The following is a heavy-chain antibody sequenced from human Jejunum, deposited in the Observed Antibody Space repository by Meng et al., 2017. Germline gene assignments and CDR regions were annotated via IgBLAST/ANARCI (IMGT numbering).Heavy chain of an antibody. J-gene: IGHJ4*02. CDR2: INIKNGLN. Sequence: QVLLVQLGTGVKQPGASVKLSCNASGYTFTDYFMHWVRRAPGQGLDWIGQINIKNGLNNYAQKYEDSVTITRDTSIATVFLELRSLTSDDTAIYYCAREVSGWYLPEFWGQGSLVTVSS. CDR1: GYTFTDYF. V-gene: IGHV1-2*06. CDR3: AREVSGWYLPEF. D-gene: IGHD6-19*01.